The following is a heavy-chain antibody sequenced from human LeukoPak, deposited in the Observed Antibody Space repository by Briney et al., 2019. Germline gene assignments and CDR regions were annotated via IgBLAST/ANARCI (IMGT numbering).Heavy chain of an antibody. CDR3: ASRGAMVRGVTNDY. Sequence: ASVKVSCKASGGTFSSYAISWVRQAPGQGLEWMGGIIPIFGTANYAQKFQGRVTITADKSTSTGYMELSSLRSEDTAVYYCASRGAMVRGVTNDYWGQGTLVTVSS. CDR1: GGTFSSYA. CDR2: IIPIFGTA. V-gene: IGHV1-69*06. D-gene: IGHD3-10*01. J-gene: IGHJ4*02.